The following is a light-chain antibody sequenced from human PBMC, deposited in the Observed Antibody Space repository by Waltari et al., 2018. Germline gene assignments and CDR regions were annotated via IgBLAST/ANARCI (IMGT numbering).Light chain of an antibody. CDR1: QSLLYSSNNKNY. CDR3: HHYYGTPYT. V-gene: IGKV4-1*01. J-gene: IGKJ2*01. CDR2: WAS. Sequence: DIVMTQSPDSLAVSLGESATINCKSSQSLLYSSNNKNYLAWYQQKPGQPPKLLIYWASTRESGVPDRFSGSGSGTDFTLTISSLQAEDVAVYYCHHYYGTPYTFGQGT.